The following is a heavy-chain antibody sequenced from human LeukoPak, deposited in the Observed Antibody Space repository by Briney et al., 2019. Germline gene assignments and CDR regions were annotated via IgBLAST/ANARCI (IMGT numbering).Heavy chain of an antibody. CDR3: ARGLDYYDSSGYFDY. J-gene: IGHJ4*02. CDR1: GGSFSSYY. CDR2: IYYSGST. Sequence: SETLSLTCAVYGGSFSSYYWSWIRQPPGKGLEWIGYIYYSGSTNYNPSLKSRVTISVDTSKNQFSLKLSSVTAADTAVYYCARGLDYYDSSGYFDYWGQGTLVTVSS. V-gene: IGHV4-59*01. D-gene: IGHD3-22*01.